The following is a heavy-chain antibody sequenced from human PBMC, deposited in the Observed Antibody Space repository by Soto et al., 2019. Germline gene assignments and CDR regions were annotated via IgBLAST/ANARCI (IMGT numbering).Heavy chain of an antibody. J-gene: IGHJ4*02. Sequence: SVKVSCKASGGTFSSYAISWVRQAPGQGLEWMGGIIPIFGTANYAQKFQGRVTITADESTSTAYMELSSLRSEDTAVYYCALGVLSAKKEQKYYDSSGYYSVPTGWGQGTLVTVSS. CDR1: GGTFSSYA. D-gene: IGHD3-22*01. V-gene: IGHV1-69*13. CDR3: ALGVLSAKKEQKYYDSSGYYSVPTG. CDR2: IIPIFGTA.